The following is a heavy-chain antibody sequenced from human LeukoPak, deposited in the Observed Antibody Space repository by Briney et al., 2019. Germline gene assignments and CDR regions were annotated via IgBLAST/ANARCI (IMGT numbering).Heavy chain of an antibody. V-gene: IGHV1-2*02. CDR2: INPNSGGT. Sequence: GASVKVSCKASGYTFTGHYMHWVRQAPGQGLEWMGWINPNSGGTNYAQKFQGRVTMTRDTSISTAYMELSRLRSDDTAVYYCARGCQYQLLIFLYYYMDVWGKGTTVTISS. D-gene: IGHD2-2*01. J-gene: IGHJ6*03. CDR1: GYTFTGHY. CDR3: ARGCQYQLLIFLYYYMDV.